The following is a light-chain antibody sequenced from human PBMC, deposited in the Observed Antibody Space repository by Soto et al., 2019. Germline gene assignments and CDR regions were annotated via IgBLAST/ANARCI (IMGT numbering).Light chain of an antibody. Sequence: EIVLTQSPATLSLSPGERATLSCRASQSVSSYLAWYQQKPGQVPRLVIYDASNRATGIPGRFSGSGSGTDFTLTNSSLEAEDFGVYYCQERSSWPRTFGQGTKVEIK. J-gene: IGKJ1*01. CDR2: DAS. CDR1: QSVSSY. V-gene: IGKV3-11*01. CDR3: QERSSWPRT.